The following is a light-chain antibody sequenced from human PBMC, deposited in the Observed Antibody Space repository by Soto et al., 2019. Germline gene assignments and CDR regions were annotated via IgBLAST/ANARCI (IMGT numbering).Light chain of an antibody. CDR3: QQYSSYSAWT. CDR1: QGISNY. CDR2: AAS. J-gene: IGKJ1*01. Sequence: DIQMTQSPSSLSASVGDRVTITSRASQGISNYLAWYQQKPGKVPKLLIYAASALQSGVPSRFSGSGSGTEFTLTIRSLQPDDIATYYCQQYSSYSAWTFGEGTKVDI. V-gene: IGKV1-27*01.